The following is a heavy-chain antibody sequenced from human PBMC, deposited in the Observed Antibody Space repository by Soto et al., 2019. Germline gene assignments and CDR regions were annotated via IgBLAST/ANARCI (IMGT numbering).Heavy chain of an antibody. Sequence: GGSLRLSCAASGFSVSGNYMSWVRQAPGKGLEWVSIIYGGGHTYYADSVRGRFTISRDNSKNTLYLQMNSLRAEDTAVYFCARSHIATGVLGAWFDPWGQGTLVTVSS. J-gene: IGHJ5*02. CDR1: GFSVSGNY. D-gene: IGHD2-15*01. CDR2: IYGGGHT. CDR3: ARSHIATGVLGAWFDP. V-gene: IGHV3-53*01.